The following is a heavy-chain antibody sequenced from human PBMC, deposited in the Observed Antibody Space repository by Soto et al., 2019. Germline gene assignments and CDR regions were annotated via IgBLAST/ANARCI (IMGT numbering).Heavy chain of an antibody. CDR3: ATQPMATITYYCGMDV. V-gene: IGHV1-69*12. CDR1: GGTFSSYA. J-gene: IGHJ6*02. D-gene: IGHD5-12*01. Sequence: QVQLVQSGAEVKKPGSSVKVSCKASGGTFSSYAISWVRQAPGQGLEWMGGIIPIFGTANYAQKFQGRVTITADESTSTAYMARSSLRSEDTAVYYCATQPMATITYYCGMDVWGQGTTVTVSS. CDR2: IIPIFGTA.